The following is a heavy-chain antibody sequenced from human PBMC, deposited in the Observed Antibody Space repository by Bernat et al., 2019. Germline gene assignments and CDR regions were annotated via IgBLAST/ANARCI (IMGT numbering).Heavy chain of an antibody. CDR3: ARVASYGYVLDY. CDR2: ISGSGGST. J-gene: IGHJ4*02. D-gene: IGHD5-18*01. CDR1: GFTFSRYA. V-gene: IGHV3-23*01. Sequence: EVQLLESGGVLVQPGGSLRLPCAASGFTFSRYAMSWVRQAPGKGVEWVSAISGSGGSTYYADSVKGRFTISGDNSKNTLYLKMSSMRAEDTAVYYCARVASYGYVLDYWGQGTLVTVSS.